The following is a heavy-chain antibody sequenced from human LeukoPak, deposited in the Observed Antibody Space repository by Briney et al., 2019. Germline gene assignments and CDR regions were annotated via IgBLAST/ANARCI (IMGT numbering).Heavy chain of an antibody. Sequence: GGSLRLSCAASGFTFNNYWLSWVRQGPGKGLEWVAHIKEDTSQKYYVGSVEGRFTISRDNARNSLYLQMNSLGGEDTAVYFCARQVSREGHFDYWGQGALVTVS. V-gene: IGHV3-7*01. D-gene: IGHD1-26*01. J-gene: IGHJ4*02. CDR1: GFTFNNYW. CDR2: IKEDTSQK. CDR3: ARQVSREGHFDY.